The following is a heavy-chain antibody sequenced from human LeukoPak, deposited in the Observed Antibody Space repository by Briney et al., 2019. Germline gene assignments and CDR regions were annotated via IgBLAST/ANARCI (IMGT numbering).Heavy chain of an antibody. CDR1: GGSISSGSYY. V-gene: IGHV4-61*02. CDR2: IYTSGST. D-gene: IGHD6-13*01. CDR3: ARDYSSSWYFAFDI. Sequence: SETLSLTCTVSGGSISSGSYYWSWIRQPAGKGLEWIGRIYTSGSTNYNPSLKSRVTISVDTSKNQFSLKLSSVTAADTAVYYCARDYSSSWYFAFDIWGQGTMVTVSS. J-gene: IGHJ3*02.